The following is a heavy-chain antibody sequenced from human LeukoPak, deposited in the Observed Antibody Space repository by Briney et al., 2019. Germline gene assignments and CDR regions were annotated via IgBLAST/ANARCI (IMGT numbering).Heavy chain of an antibody. CDR3: ARGSGSPYYYYMDV. V-gene: IGHV1-18*01. CDR1: GYMFTSYA. D-gene: IGHD3-10*01. CDR2: ISVYNGKT. Sequence: GASVKVSCQASGYMFTSYAIHWVREAPGQGLEWLGWISVYNGKTDYAEGLQGRVTMTTDRSTNTAFMELRSPRSDDTAIYFCARGSGSPYYYYMDVWGKGTAVTVSS. J-gene: IGHJ6*03.